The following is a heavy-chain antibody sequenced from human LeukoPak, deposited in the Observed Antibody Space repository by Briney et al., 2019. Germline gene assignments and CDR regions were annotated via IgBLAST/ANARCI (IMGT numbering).Heavy chain of an antibody. CDR3: AREYCGASCSRDY. J-gene: IGHJ4*02. V-gene: IGHV4-38-2*01. D-gene: IGHD2-21*01. CDR1: VYSISSGYY. Sequence: SETLSLTCAVSVYSISSGYYWGWIRQPPGKGLEWIGSIYPSGNTYCKPSLKSRVTISLDTSKTHFALNQSSVPGADTAVYYCAREYCGASCSRDYWGQGTLVSVSS. CDR2: IYPSGNT.